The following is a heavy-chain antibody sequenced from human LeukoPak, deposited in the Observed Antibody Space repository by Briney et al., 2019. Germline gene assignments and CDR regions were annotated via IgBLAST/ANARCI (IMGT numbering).Heavy chain of an antibody. CDR1: GYTFTGYY. CDR2: INPNSGGT. CDR3: AREDTAMDTPSDY. V-gene: IGHV1-2*06. J-gene: IGHJ4*02. Sequence: ASVKVSCKASGYTFTGYYMHWVRQAPGQGLEWMGRINPNSGGTNYAQKFQGRVTMTRDTSISTAHMELSRLRSDDTAVYYCAREDTAMDTPSDYWGQGTLVTVSS. D-gene: IGHD5-18*01.